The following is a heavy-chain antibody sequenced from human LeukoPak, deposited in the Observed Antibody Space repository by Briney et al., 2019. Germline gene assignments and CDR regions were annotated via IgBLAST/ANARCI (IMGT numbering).Heavy chain of an antibody. D-gene: IGHD1-14*01. J-gene: IGHJ6*02. CDR2: ISYDGSNK. CDR1: GFTFSSYG. CDR3: AKSTSITIYYGMDV. Sequence: GGSLRLSCAASGFTFSSYGMHWVRQAPGKGLEGVAVISYDGSNKYYADSVKGRFTISRDNSKNTLYLQMNSLRAEDTAVYYCAKSTSITIYYGMDVWGQGTTVTVSS. V-gene: IGHV3-30*18.